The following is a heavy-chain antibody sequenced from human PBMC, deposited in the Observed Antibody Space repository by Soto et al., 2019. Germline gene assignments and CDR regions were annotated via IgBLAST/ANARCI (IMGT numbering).Heavy chain of an antibody. V-gene: IGHV4-39*01. CDR3: ASSPGGNPAY. Sequence: QLQLQESGPGLVKPSETLSLTCTVSGGSISSSSYYWGWIRQPPGKGLEWIGSIYFSGSTYYNPSLKSRVTISVDTSKNQFSLKLSSVTAADTAVYYCASSPGGNPAYWGQGTLVTVSS. CDR2: IYFSGST. J-gene: IGHJ4*02. D-gene: IGHD2-15*01. CDR1: GGSISSSSYY.